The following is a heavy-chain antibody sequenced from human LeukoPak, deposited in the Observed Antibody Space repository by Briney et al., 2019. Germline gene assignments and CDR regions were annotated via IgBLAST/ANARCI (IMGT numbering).Heavy chain of an antibody. J-gene: IGHJ4*02. Sequence: SETLSLTCAVSGYSINDGYYWGWIRQPPGKGLEWIGSVYHSGTTYYNPSLQSRVGISADMSRNQFSLRLNSMTAADTAVYYCARNFLSSWYWDYWGQGTLVTVSS. CDR1: GYSINDGYY. CDR3: ARNFLSSWYWDY. CDR2: VYHSGTT. V-gene: IGHV4-38-2*01. D-gene: IGHD6-13*01.